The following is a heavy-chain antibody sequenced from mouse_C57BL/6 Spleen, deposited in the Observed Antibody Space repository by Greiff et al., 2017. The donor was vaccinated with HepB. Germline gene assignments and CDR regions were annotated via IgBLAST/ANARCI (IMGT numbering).Heavy chain of an antibody. D-gene: IGHD1-1*01. CDR3: ARSSYYYGSSYYAMDY. Sequence: DVHLVESGGGLVQPGGSLSLSCAASGFTFTDYYMSWVRQPPGKALEWLGFIRNKANGYTTEYSASVKGRFTISRDNSQSILYLQMNALRAEDSATYYCARSSYYYGSSYYAMDYWGQGTSVTVSS. CDR1: GFTFTDYY. J-gene: IGHJ4*01. CDR2: IRNKANGYTT. V-gene: IGHV7-3*01.